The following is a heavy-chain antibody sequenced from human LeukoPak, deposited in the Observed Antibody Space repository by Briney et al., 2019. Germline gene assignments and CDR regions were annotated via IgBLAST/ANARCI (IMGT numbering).Heavy chain of an antibody. CDR1: GFTFTTYA. CDR2: ISATGGST. V-gene: IGHV3-23*01. CDR3: AKRGDHFYMDV. J-gene: IGHJ6*03. Sequence: GSLRLSCAASGFTFTTYAMSWVRQAPGKGLEWVSTISATGGSTYYADSVKGRFTISRDNSKNTLYLQMNSLRAEDTAVYYRAKRGDHFYMDVWGKGTTVTVSS. D-gene: IGHD2-21*02.